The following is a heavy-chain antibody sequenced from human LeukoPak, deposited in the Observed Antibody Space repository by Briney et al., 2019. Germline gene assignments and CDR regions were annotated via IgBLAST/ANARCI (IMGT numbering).Heavy chain of an antibody. CDR2: ISDDGTSE. J-gene: IGHJ5*02. CDR1: HYTFSYYF. V-gene: IGHV3-30*04. Sequence: AGSLRLSCEGSHYTFSYYFMYWVRQAPGKELEWVAAISDDGTSEHYADSVKGRFTISRDNSKNSLYLQMNRLRTEDTAVYYCARVRAYPYNSSPRHWFNPWGEGTLVTVSS. D-gene: IGHD1-14*01. CDR3: ARVRAYPYNSSPRHWFNP.